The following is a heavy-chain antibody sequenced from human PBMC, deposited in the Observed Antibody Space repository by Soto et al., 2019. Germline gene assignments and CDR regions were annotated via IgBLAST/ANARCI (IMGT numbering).Heavy chain of an antibody. V-gene: IGHV1-69*12. D-gene: IGHD6-19*01. CDR2: IIPIFGTA. CDR1: GGTFSSYA. CDR3: ARGGKASIAVAGTKGDYGMDV. J-gene: IGHJ6*02. Sequence: QVQLVQSGAEVKKPGSSVKVSCKASGGTFSSYAISWVRQAPGQGLEWMGGIIPIFGTANYAQKFQGRVTITADASTRTAYMELSSLRSEDTALYYCARGGKASIAVAGTKGDYGMDVWGQGTTVTVSS.